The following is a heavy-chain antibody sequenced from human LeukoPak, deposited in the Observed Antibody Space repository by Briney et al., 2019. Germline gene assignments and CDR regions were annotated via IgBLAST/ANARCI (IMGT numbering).Heavy chain of an antibody. CDR2: IYSVDSDT. CDR1: GSIFTSYW. CDR3: ARLPGYDSSGSVDY. V-gene: IGHV5-51*01. Sequence: GASLQISCKGSGSIFTSYWIGWGRQLPGKGQEWMGIIYSVDSDTIYSPSFHAPVTLSADKSITTAYLQWSSLKASDTAMYYCARLPGYDSSGSVDYWGQGTLVTVSS. J-gene: IGHJ4*02. D-gene: IGHD3-22*01.